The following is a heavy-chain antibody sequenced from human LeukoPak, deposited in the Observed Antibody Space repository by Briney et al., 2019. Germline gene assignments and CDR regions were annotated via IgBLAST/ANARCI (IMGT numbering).Heavy chain of an antibody. CDR1: GYTFTSYY. CDR2: INPNSGGT. J-gene: IGHJ4*02. Sequence: ASVKVSCKASGYTFTSYYMHWVRQAPGQGLKWMGWINPNSGGTNYAQKFQGRVTMTRDTSISTAYMELSRLTSDDTAVYYCARDSYFDYWGQGTLVTVSS. CDR3: ARDSYFDY. V-gene: IGHV1-2*02.